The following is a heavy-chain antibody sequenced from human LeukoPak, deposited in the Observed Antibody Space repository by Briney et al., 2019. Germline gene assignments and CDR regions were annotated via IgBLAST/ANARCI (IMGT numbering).Heavy chain of an antibody. CDR3: ASRKLGNDY. Sequence: PSETLSLTCTVSSASISTYYWSWIRQPPGKGLEWIGYIYYSGTTNYNPSLKSRVSMSVDTSKNQFSLKLSSVTAADTAVYYCASRKLGNDYWGQGTLVTVSS. CDR2: IYYSGTT. J-gene: IGHJ4*02. CDR1: SASISTYY. V-gene: IGHV4-59*01. D-gene: IGHD7-27*01.